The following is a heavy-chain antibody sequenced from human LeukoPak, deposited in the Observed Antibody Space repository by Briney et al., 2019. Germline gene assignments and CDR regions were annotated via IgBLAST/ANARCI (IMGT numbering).Heavy chain of an antibody. CDR3: ARVSPTTVTFDY. CDR1: GGSISSGGYS. D-gene: IGHD4-17*01. J-gene: IGHJ4*02. CDR2: IYHSGST. Sequence: SETLSLTCAVSGGSISSGGYSWSWIRQPPGKGLEWIGYIYHSGSTYYNPSLKSRVTISVDRTKNQFSLKLSSVTAADTAVYYCARVSPTTVTFDYWGQGTLVTVSS. V-gene: IGHV4-30-2*01.